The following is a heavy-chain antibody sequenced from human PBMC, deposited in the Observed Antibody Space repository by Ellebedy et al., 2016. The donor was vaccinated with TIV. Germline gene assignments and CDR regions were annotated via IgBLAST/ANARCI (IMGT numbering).Heavy chain of an antibody. Sequence: AASVKVSCKASGYTFSSYAMNWVRQAPGQGLEWLGCISTDTGITTYAQGFTVRFVFSLDTSASTAYLQISSLKAEDTAVYYCARVPMSARPWYLDFWGQGTLVTVSA. CDR2: ISTDTGIT. CDR1: GYTFSSYA. CDR3: ARVPMSARPWYLDF. V-gene: IGHV7-4-1*02. D-gene: IGHD2-15*01. J-gene: IGHJ4*02.